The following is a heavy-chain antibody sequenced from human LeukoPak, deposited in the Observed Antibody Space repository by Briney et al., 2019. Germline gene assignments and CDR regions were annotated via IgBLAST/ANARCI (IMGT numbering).Heavy chain of an antibody. CDR2: IWYDGSNE. D-gene: IGHD3-3*01. J-gene: IGHJ4*02. Sequence: GGSLRLSCAASAFTFSNYAMHWVRQAPGEGLEWVGMIWYDGSNENYADSVRGRFTISRDNVKNTLYLRMSSLRAEDTAVYYCARGERVNLWIFEGYDYWGRGTLVTVSS. CDR1: AFTFSNYA. V-gene: IGHV3-33*01. CDR3: ARGERVNLWIFEGYDY.